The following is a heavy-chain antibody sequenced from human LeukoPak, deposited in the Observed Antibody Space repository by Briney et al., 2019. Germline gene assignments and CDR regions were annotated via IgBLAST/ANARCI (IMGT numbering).Heavy chain of an antibody. V-gene: IGHV3-30-3*01. Sequence: GGSLRLSCAASGFTFSSYAMHWVRQAPGKGLGWVGVISYDGSNKCYADSVKGRFTISRDNSKNTLYLQMNSLRAEDTAVYYCASPLRYFDWFHIDYWGQGTLVTVSS. CDR2: ISYDGSNK. CDR3: ASPLRYFDWFHIDY. J-gene: IGHJ4*02. CDR1: GFTFSSYA. D-gene: IGHD3-9*01.